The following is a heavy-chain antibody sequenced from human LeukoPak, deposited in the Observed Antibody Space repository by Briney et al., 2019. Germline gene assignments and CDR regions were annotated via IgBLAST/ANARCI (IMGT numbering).Heavy chain of an antibody. Sequence: SETLSLTCTVYGGSISSYYWSWNRQPPGKGLEWIGYIYYSGSTNYNPSLKSRVTISVDTSKNQFSLKLSSVTAADTAVYYCARAIGYSGYEDFDYWGQGTLVTVSS. CDR2: IYYSGST. D-gene: IGHD5-12*01. J-gene: IGHJ4*02. CDR3: ARAIGYSGYEDFDY. CDR1: GGSISSYY. V-gene: IGHV4-59*01.